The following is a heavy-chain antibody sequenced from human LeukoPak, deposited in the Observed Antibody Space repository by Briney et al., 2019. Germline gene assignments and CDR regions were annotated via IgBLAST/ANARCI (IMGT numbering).Heavy chain of an antibody. CDR1: GYTLTELS. D-gene: IGHD2-15*01. CDR2: FDPEDGET. J-gene: IGHJ4*02. Sequence: PEASVKVSCKVSGYTLTELSMHWVRQAPGKGLEWMGGFDPEDGETIYAQKFQGRVTMTEDTSTDTAYMELSSLRSEDTAVYYCAAPIVRPNLDSFDYWGQGTLVTVTS. V-gene: IGHV1-24*01. CDR3: AAPIVRPNLDSFDY.